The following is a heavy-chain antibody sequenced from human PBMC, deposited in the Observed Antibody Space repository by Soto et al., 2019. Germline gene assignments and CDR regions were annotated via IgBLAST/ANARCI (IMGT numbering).Heavy chain of an antibody. CDR2: INPKSGGT. J-gene: IGHJ6*04. CDR3: ARAQSRVDYYYYGREV. Sequence: GASVNVSCKASGYTLTGHYMHCVRQAPGQGLEWMGWINPKSGGTNYAQKFQGRVTMTRDTSISTAYMELSRLRSDDTAVYYCARAQSRVDYYYYGREVWGKKSTLSAST. CDR1: GYTLTGHY. V-gene: IGHV1-2*02.